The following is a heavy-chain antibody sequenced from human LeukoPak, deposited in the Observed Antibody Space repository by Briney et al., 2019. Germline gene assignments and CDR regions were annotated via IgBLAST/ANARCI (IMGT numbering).Heavy chain of an antibody. Sequence: SETLSLTCTVSGGSISSGDYYWSWIRQPPGKGPEWIGYIHYSGSTYYNPSLKSRVTISVDTSKNQFSLKLSSVTAADTAVYYCARDNYYGSGYNWFDPWGQGTLVTVTS. CDR2: IHYSGST. J-gene: IGHJ5*02. D-gene: IGHD3-10*01. CDR1: GGSISSGDYY. CDR3: ARDNYYGSGYNWFDP. V-gene: IGHV4-30-4*01.